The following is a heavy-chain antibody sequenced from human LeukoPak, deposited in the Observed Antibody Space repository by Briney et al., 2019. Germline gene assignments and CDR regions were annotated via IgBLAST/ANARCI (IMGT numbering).Heavy chain of an antibody. J-gene: IGHJ4*02. CDR2: ISSSGSTI. CDR3: ARGEVAAFDY. D-gene: IGHD6-25*01. Sequence: PGGSLRLSCAASGFTFSSYEMNWVRQAPGKGLEWVSYISSSGSTIYYADSVKGRFTISRDNAKNSLYLQINSLRAEDTAVYYCARGEVAAFDYWGQGTLVTVSS. V-gene: IGHV3-48*03. CDR1: GFTFSSYE.